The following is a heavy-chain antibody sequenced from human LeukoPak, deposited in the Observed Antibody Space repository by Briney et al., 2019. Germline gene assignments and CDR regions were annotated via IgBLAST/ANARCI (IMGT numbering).Heavy chain of an antibody. D-gene: IGHD2-2*01. CDR2: IYYSGST. J-gene: IGHJ4*02. CDR3: ARAVVPAAIGFDY. Sequence: SETLSLTCTVSGGSVSSYYWSWIRQPPGKGLEWIGYIYYSGSTNYNPSLKSRVTISVDTSKNQFSLKLSSVTAADTAVYYCARAVVPAAIGFDYWGQGTLVTVSS. V-gene: IGHV4-59*02. CDR1: GGSVSSYY.